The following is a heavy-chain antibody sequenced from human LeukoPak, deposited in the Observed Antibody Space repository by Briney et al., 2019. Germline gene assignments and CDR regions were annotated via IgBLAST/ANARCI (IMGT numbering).Heavy chain of an antibody. Sequence: SQTLSLTCTVSGGSISSGSYYWSWIRQPAGKGLEWIGRIYTSGSTNYNPSLKSRVTISVDTSKNQFCLKLSSVTAADTAVYYCARGFGVVVAAIDYWGQGTLVTVSS. CDR1: GGSISSGSYY. CDR3: ARGFGVVVAAIDY. V-gene: IGHV4-61*02. CDR2: IYTSGST. D-gene: IGHD2-15*01. J-gene: IGHJ4*02.